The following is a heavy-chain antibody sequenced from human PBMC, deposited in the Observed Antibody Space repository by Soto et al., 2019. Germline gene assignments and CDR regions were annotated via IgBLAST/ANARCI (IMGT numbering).Heavy chain of an antibody. D-gene: IGHD6-13*01. CDR1: GFTFDDYA. Sequence: EVQLVESGGGLVQPGRSLRLSCAASGFTFDDYAMHWVRQAPGKGLEWVSGISWNSGSIGYADSVKGRFTISRDNAKNSLYLQMNSLRAEDTALYYCAKGGQQLGDYYYGMDVWGQGTTVTVSS. CDR3: AKGGQQLGDYYYGMDV. J-gene: IGHJ6*02. V-gene: IGHV3-9*01. CDR2: ISWNSGSI.